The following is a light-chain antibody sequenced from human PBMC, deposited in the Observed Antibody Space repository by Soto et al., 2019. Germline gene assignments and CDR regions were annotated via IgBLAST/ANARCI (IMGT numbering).Light chain of an antibody. Sequence: QSALTQPTSVSGSPGQSVTISCTGASSDVGYYSRVSWYQQPPGTAPKLIIYRVSGRPSGVPNRFSGSRSGNTASLTISGLQAEDEADYYCSLYTTNSTWLFGGGTKLTVL. V-gene: IGLV2-18*01. CDR1: SSDVGYYSR. CDR2: RVS. CDR3: SLYTTNSTWL. J-gene: IGLJ3*02.